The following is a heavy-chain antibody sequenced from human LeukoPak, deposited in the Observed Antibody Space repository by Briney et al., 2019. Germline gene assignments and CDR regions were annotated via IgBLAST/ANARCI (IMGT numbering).Heavy chain of an antibody. Sequence: GESLKISCKGSGYSFTTYWIGWVRQMPGKGLEWMGIIYPGDSDTRYSPSFQGQVSISADKSFSTAYLQWSSLKASDTAMYYCARRAASSPWNYFDNWGQGTLVTVSS. V-gene: IGHV5-51*01. D-gene: IGHD6-25*01. CDR3: ARRAASSPWNYFDN. J-gene: IGHJ4*02. CDR2: IYPGDSDT. CDR1: GYSFTTYW.